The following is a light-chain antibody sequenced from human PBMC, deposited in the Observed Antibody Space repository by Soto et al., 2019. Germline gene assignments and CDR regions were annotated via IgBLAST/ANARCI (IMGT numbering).Light chain of an antibody. CDR1: QYINTR. CDR2: QTS. V-gene: IGKV3D-11*01. Sequence: EIVLTQSPATLSSFPGDRVTLSCRASQYINTRLAWYQHRPGQAPRLLIYQTSIRAAGIPARFSASGTGTDFTLTISDVQPEDFAVYYCQQYHNLPRTFGQGTKVEIK. J-gene: IGKJ1*01. CDR3: QQYHNLPRT.